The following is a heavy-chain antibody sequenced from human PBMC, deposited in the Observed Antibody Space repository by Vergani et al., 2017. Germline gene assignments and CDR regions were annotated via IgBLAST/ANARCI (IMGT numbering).Heavy chain of an antibody. CDR1: GFTFSSYA. V-gene: IGHV3-30*04. Sequence: QVQLVESGGGVVQPGRSLRLSCAASGFTFSSYAMHWVRQAPGKGLEWVAVISYDGSNKYYADSVKGRFTISRDNSKNTLYLQMNSLRAEDTAVYYCAIGSIAAAGRRWDYFDYWGQGTLVTVSS. D-gene: IGHD6-13*01. CDR2: ISYDGSNK. J-gene: IGHJ4*02. CDR3: AIGSIAAAGRRWDYFDY.